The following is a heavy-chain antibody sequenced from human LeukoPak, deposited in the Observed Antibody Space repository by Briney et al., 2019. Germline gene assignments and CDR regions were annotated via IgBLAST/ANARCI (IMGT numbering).Heavy chain of an antibody. CDR2: INHSGST. D-gene: IGHD1-26*01. J-gene: IGHJ5*02. CDR1: GGSFSGYY. Sequence: SGTLSLTCAVYGGSFSGYYWSWIRQPPGKGLEWIGEINHSGSTNYNPSLKSRVTISVDTSRNQFSLKLSSVTAADTAVYYCARDSGTPFDPWGQGTLVTVSS. V-gene: IGHV4-34*01. CDR3: ARDSGTPFDP.